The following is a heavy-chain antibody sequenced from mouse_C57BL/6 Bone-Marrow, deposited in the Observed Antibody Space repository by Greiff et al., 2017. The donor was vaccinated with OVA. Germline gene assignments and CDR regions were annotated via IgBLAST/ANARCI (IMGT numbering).Heavy chain of an antibody. CDR3: TRDGNPWFAY. Sequence: QVHVKQSGAELVRPGASVTLSCKASGYTFTDYEMHWVKQTPVHGLEWIGAIDPETGGTAYNQKFKGKAILTADKSSSTAYMELRSLTSEDSAVYYCTRDGNPWFAYWGQGTLVTVSA. CDR1: GYTFTDYE. V-gene: IGHV1-15*01. J-gene: IGHJ3*01. D-gene: IGHD1-1*01. CDR2: IDPETGGT.